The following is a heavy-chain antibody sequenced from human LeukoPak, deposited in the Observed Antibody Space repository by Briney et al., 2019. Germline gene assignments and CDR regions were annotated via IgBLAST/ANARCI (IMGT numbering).Heavy chain of an antibody. CDR1: RYTFTPYD. CDR3: ARGPLLGYCISTSCYTWGGYDLNY. CDR2: MNPNSGNT. Sequence: ASVRVSSKASRYTFTPYDINWVRQATGQGLEWMGWMNPNSGNTGYAQKFPGRVTMTRDTSISTAYMELSSLRSEDTAVYYCARGPLLGYCISTSCYTWGGYDLNYWGQGTLVTVSS. J-gene: IGHJ4*02. V-gene: IGHV1-8*01. D-gene: IGHD2-2*02.